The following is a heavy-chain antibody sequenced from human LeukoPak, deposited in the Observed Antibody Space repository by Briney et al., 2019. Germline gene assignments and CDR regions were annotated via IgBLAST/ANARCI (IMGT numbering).Heavy chain of an antibody. Sequence: GESLKISCKGSGYSFANHWIAWVRQMPGKGLEWMGVIYPGESDTRYSPSFQGQVTITADKSISVTYLQWSTLKASDTAMYYCARRLYGDYLDYWGQGTLVTVSS. J-gene: IGHJ4*02. CDR1: GYSFANHW. V-gene: IGHV5-51*01. CDR3: ARRLYGDYLDY. D-gene: IGHD4-17*01. CDR2: IYPGESDT.